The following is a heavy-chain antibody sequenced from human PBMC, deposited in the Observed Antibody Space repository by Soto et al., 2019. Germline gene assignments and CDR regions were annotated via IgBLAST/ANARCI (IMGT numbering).Heavy chain of an antibody. D-gene: IGHD6-6*01. CDR2: IYYSGST. Sequence: PSETLSLTCTVSGGSVSSGSYYWSWIRQPPGKGLEWIGYIYYSGSTNYNPSLKSRVTISVDTSKNQFSLKLSSVTAADTAVYYCAGDVLPDSSSPHYYYGMDVWGQGTTVTVSS. V-gene: IGHV4-61*01. J-gene: IGHJ6*02. CDR1: GGSVSSGSYY. CDR3: AGDVLPDSSSPHYYYGMDV.